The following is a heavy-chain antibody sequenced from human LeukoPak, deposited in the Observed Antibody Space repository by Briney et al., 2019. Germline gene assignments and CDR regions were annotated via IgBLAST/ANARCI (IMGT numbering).Heavy chain of an antibody. CDR2: IYHSGST. D-gene: IGHD3-16*01. Sequence: SETLSLTCTVSGGSISSSSYYWGWIRQPPGKGLEWIGSIYHSGSTYYNPSLKSRVTISVDTSKNQFSLKLSSVTAADTAVYYCARAGGEYYDYVWGSVNPTPHVDYWGQGTLVTVSS. CDR1: GGSISSSSYY. CDR3: ARAGGEYYDYVWGSVNPTPHVDY. J-gene: IGHJ4*02. V-gene: IGHV4-39*07.